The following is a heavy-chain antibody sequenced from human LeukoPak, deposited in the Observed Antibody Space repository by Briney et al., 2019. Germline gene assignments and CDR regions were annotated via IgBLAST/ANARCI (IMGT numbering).Heavy chain of an antibody. Sequence: PXGSXXXXXXASGFTFSDXSXXXVRXAAGXGXXXXXXXXSSSNTIHYADSVKGRFTISRDNAKNSLYLQMNSLRAEDTAVYYCARDRTGPLRSGYYDSFLHWGQGTLVTVSS. CDR2: XXSSSNTI. J-gene: IGHJ4*02. CDR3: ARDRTGPLRSGYYDSFLH. D-gene: IGHD3-3*01. CDR1: GFTFSDXS. V-gene: IGHV3-48*01.